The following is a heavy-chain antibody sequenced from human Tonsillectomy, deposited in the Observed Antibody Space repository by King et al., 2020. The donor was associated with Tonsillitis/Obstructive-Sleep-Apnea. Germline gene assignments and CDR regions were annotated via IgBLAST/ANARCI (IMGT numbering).Heavy chain of an antibody. V-gene: IGHV4-59*01. J-gene: IGHJ3*02. D-gene: IGHD3-9*01. CDR1: GVSISSYY. Sequence: QLQESGPGLVKPSETLSLTCTVSGVSISSYYWSWIRQPPGTGLEWIGYIYYSGSINYNPSLRSRVTISVDTSKNHCSLKLSSVTAADTAVYYCARERGYDILTGYIPFDIWGQGTMVTVSS. CDR2: IYYSGSI. CDR3: ARERGYDILTGYIPFDI.